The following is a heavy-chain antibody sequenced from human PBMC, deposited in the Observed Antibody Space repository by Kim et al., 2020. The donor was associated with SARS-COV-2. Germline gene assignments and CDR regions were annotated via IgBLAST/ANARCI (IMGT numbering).Heavy chain of an antibody. J-gene: IGHJ4*02. CDR2: IKQDGSEK. D-gene: IGHD6-13*01. CDR1: GFTFSSYW. Sequence: GGSLRLSCAASGFTFSSYWMSWVRQAPGKGLEWVANIKQDGSEKYYVDSVKGRFTISRDNAKNSLYLQMNSLRAEDTAVYYCARFGHIAAASSFDYWGQGTLVTVSS. V-gene: IGHV3-7*03. CDR3: ARFGHIAAASSFDY.